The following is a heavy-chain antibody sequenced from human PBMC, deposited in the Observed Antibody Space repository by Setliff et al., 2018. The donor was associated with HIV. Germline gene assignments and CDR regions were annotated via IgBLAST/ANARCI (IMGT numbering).Heavy chain of an antibody. Sequence: SETLSLTCNVSGVSIANTASYWSWIRQPAGKTLEWIGQVYVGGNTYYNPSFESRVSISVDRSKNQFSLKLNSVTAADTALYYCARHVEYMVRGVITHYYYYYMDVWGKGTTVTVSS. D-gene: IGHD3-10*01. CDR2: VYVGGNT. V-gene: IGHV4-61*09. CDR3: ARHVEYMVRGVITHYYYYYMDV. CDR1: GVSIANTASY. J-gene: IGHJ6*03.